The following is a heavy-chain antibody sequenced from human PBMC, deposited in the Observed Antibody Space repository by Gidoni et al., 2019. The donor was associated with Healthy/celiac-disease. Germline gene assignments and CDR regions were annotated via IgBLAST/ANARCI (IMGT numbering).Heavy chain of an antibody. D-gene: IGHD2-2*01. CDR2: INHSGST. CDR3: ARRGIVVVPAARESRGTYYYYYYMDV. Sequence: QVQLQQWGAGLLKPSETLSLTCAVYGGSFSGYYWSWIRQPPGKGLEWIGEINHSGSTNYNPSLKSRVTISVDTSKNQFSLKLSSVTAADTAVYYCARRGIVVVPAARESRGTYYYYYYMDVWGKGTTVTVSS. CDR1: GGSFSGYY. J-gene: IGHJ6*03. V-gene: IGHV4-34*01.